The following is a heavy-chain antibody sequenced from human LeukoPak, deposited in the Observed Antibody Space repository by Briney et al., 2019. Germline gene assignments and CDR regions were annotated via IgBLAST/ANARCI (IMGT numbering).Heavy chain of an antibody. CDR3: ARLQGRGDNYLDY. CDR1: GGSISNYY. CDR2: VSYSGSS. V-gene: IGHV4-59*08. D-gene: IGHD7-27*01. J-gene: IGHJ4*02. Sequence: PSETLSLTCTVSGGSISNYYWSWIRQPPGKRLEWIGYVSYSGSSSSNPSLESRVTISVDMSKNQLSLRLSSVTASDTAVYYCARLQGRGDNYLDYWGQETLVTVSS.